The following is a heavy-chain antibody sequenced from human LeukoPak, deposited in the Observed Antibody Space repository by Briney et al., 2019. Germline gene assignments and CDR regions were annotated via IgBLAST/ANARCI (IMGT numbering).Heavy chain of an antibody. CDR3: AKDLHGDYVGDY. V-gene: IGHV3-23*01. J-gene: IGHJ4*02. D-gene: IGHD4-17*01. CDR1: GFTFSSYA. Sequence: PGGSLRLSCAASGFTFSSYAMSWVRQAPGKGLEWVSTNADSVKGRFTISRDNSKNTLYLQMNSLRAEDTAVYFCAKDLHGDYVGDYWGQGTLVTVSS.